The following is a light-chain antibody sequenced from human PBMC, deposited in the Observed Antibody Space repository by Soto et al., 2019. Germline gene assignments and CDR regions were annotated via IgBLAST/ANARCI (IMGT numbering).Light chain of an antibody. J-gene: IGLJ3*02. CDR3: SSYTRSSTPWV. CDR1: SSDVGGYNY. Sequence: QPALTQPASVSGSPGQSITISCTGTSSDVGGYNYVSWYQQYPAKAPKLLIYDVSSRPSGVSNRFSGSKSGNTASLTISGLQAEDEADYYCSSYTRSSTPWVFGGGTQLTVL. V-gene: IGLV2-14*01. CDR2: DVS.